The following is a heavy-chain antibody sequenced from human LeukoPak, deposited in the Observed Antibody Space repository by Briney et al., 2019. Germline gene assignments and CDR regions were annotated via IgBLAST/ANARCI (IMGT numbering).Heavy chain of an antibody. J-gene: IGHJ5*02. CDR2: IHSSGST. CDR1: GDSISSGTYF. D-gene: IGHD6-19*01. V-gene: IGHV4-61*09. Sequence: SETLSLTCTVSGDSISSGTYFWNWIRQPAGKGLEWIGHIHSSGSTNFNPSLRSRLTISVDTSENQFSLNLHSVTAADTAVYYCARSWLAVNFFDPWGQGTLVTVSS. CDR3: ARSWLAVNFFDP.